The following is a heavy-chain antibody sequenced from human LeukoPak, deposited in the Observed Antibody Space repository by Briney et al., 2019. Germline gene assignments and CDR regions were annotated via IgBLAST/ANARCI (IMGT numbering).Heavy chain of an antibody. V-gene: IGHV4-4*07. CDR3: ARGGYSYGASYYYYYYVDV. CDR2: IYTSGST. D-gene: IGHD5-18*01. J-gene: IGHJ6*03. CDR1: GGSISSYY. Sequence: SETLSLTCTLSGGSISSYYWSWIRQPAGKGLDRIGRIYTSGSTNYNPSLKSRVTMSVDTSKNQFPLTLSSVTAADHAVHHCARGGYSYGASYYYYYYVDVWGKGTTVTVSS.